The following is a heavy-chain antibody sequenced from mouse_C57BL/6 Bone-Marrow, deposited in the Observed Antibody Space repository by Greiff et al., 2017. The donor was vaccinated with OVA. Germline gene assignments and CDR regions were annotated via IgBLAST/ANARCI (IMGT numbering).Heavy chain of an antibody. CDR1: GYTFTSYW. V-gene: IGHV1-55*01. CDR3: ARSGITTVEGDFAMDY. CDR2: IYPGSGRT. J-gene: IGHJ4*01. D-gene: IGHD1-1*01. Sequence: VQLQQPGAELVKPGASVKMSCKASGYTFTSYWITWVKQRPGQGLEWIGDIYPGSGRTNYNEKFKSKATLTVDTSSSTAYMQLSSLTSEDSAVYYCARSGITTVEGDFAMDYWSQGTSVTVSS.